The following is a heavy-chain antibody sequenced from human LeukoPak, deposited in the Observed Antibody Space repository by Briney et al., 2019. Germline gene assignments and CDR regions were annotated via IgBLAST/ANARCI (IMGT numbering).Heavy chain of an antibody. CDR2: ISGSGGST. J-gene: IGHJ4*02. CDR3: AKEGARYYDSSGYYDY. Sequence: GGSPRLSCAASGFTFSSYGMSWVRQAPGKGLEWVSAISGSGGSTYYADSVKGRFTISRDNSKNTLYLQMNSLRAEDTAVYYCAKEGARYYDSSGYYDYWGQGTLVTVSS. D-gene: IGHD3-22*01. CDR1: GFTFSSYG. V-gene: IGHV3-23*01.